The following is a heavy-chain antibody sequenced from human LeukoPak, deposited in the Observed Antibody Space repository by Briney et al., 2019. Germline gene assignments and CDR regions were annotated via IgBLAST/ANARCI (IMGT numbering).Heavy chain of an antibody. V-gene: IGHV4-59*01. CDR3: ARETYYYDSSGLDY. J-gene: IGHJ4*02. Sequence: SETLSLTCTVSGGSISSYYWSWIRQPPGKGLEWIGYIYYSGSTNYNPSLKSRVTISVDTSKSQFSLKLSSVTAADTAVYYCARETYYYDSSGLDYWGQGTLVTVSS. D-gene: IGHD3-22*01. CDR2: IYYSGST. CDR1: GGSISSYY.